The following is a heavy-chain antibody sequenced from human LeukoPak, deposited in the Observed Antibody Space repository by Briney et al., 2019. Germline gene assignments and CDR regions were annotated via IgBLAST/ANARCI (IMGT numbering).Heavy chain of an antibody. V-gene: IGHV3-23*01. CDR1: GLTFSNNA. CDR3: AKGDYGYYYYMDV. J-gene: IGHJ6*03. D-gene: IGHD4-17*01. Sequence: GGSLTLSCAVSGLTFSNNAMMWLRQAPGKGLEWVSTISGPGGSTYYGDSVKGRFTTSRDNSKNTVYLQMNSLRADDTAIYYCAKGDYGYYYYMDVWGKGTTVTVSS. CDR2: ISGPGGST.